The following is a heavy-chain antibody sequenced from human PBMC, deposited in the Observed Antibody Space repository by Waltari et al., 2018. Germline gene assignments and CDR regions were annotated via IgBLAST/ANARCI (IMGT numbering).Heavy chain of an antibody. CDR3: ARSPGYCSSTSCAPPAFDI. V-gene: IGHV1-8*03. CDR2: MKPNSGNK. D-gene: IGHD2-2*01. J-gene: IGHJ3*02. CDR1: GYTFTSYD. Sequence: QVQLVQSGAEVKKPGASVKVSCKASGYTFTSYDINWVRQATGQGLEWMGWRGMKPNSGNKGYEQSVQGRVTSTRNTSISTAYMELSSLRSEDTAVYYCARSPGYCSSTSCAPPAFDIWGQGTMVTVSS.